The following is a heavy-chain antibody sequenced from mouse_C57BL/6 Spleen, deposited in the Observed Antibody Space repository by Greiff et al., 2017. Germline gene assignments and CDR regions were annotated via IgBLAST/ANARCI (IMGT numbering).Heavy chain of an antibody. V-gene: IGHV14-4*01. CDR3: TQGVTSRPY. J-gene: IGHJ4*01. Sequence: DVKLQESGAELVRPGASVKLSCTASGFNIKDDYMHWVKQRPEQGLEWIGWIDPENGDTEYASKFQGKATITADTSSNTAYLQLSSLTSEDTAVYYCTQGVTSRPYWGQGTSVTVSS. D-gene: IGHD2-2*01. CDR1: GFNIKDDY. CDR2: IDPENGDT.